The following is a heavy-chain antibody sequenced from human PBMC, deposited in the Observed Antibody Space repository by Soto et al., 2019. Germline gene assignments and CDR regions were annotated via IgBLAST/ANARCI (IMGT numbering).Heavy chain of an antibody. CDR2: FDPEDGET. V-gene: IGHV1-24*01. D-gene: IGHD3-3*01. CDR3: ATLSTDFWSGPNNWFDP. Sequence: ASVKVSCKVSGYTLTELSMHWVRQAPGKRLEWMGCFDPEDGETIYAQKFQGRVTMTEDTSTDTAYMELSSLRSEDTAVYYCATLSTDFWSGPNNWFDPWRQGTMVTVCS. J-gene: IGHJ5*02. CDR1: GYTLTELS.